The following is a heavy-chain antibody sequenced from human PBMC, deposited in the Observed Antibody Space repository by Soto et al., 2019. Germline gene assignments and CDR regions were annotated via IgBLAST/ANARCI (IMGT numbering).Heavy chain of an antibody. CDR3: ARDHLILPAHDFFYGSDV. CDR2: IPQDGVDG. CDR1: GFTFSMYS. D-gene: IGHD2-21*02. Sequence: LRLSCEVSGFTFSMYSMSWVRQSPGKGLEWVAKIPQDGVDGHYADSVKGRFIISRDNDKNSLHLQLNNLRAEDTAVYYCARDHLILPAHDFFYGSDVWGRGATVTVSS. V-gene: IGHV3-7*03. J-gene: IGHJ6*02.